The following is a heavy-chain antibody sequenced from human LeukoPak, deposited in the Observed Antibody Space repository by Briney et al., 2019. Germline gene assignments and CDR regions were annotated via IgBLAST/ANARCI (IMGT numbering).Heavy chain of an antibody. J-gene: IGHJ5*02. D-gene: IGHD2-2*01. V-gene: IGHV4-4*02. CDR1: GGSISSTNW. CDR2: ISLSGVT. CDR3: ARHFVVGDIVVVPAALNWFDP. Sequence: SETLSLTCGVSGGSISSTNWWSWVRQPPGQGLEWIGEISLSGVTNYNPSLKSRVTMSLDRSKNQFSLKLSSVTAADTAVYYCARHFVVGDIVVVPAALNWFDPWGQGTLVTVSP.